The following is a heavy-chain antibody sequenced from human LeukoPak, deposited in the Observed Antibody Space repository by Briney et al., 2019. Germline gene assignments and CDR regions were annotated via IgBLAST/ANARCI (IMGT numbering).Heavy chain of an antibody. CDR1: GGSTSSYY. Sequence: SETLSLTCTVSGGSTSSYYCSLIRQPPGKGLEWIGYIHYSGSTNYNPSLKSRVTISVDTSKNQFSLNLNSVTAADTAVYYCACGTYYYFDFWGQGTLVTVSS. CDR3: ACGTYYYFDF. J-gene: IGHJ4*02. D-gene: IGHD1-26*01. V-gene: IGHV4-59*01. CDR2: IHYSGST.